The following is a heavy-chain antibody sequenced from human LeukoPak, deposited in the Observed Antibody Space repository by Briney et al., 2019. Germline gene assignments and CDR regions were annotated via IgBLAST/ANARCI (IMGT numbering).Heavy chain of an antibody. CDR1: GFTFSSYS. D-gene: IGHD3-9*01. Sequence: GGSLRLSCAASGFTFSSYSMNWVRQAPGRGLEWVSSISSSSYIYYADSVKGRFTISRDNAKNSLYLQMNSLRAEDTAVHYCARDTGDYDILTGYQGDYYYYGMDVWGQGTTVTVSS. CDR3: ARDTGDYDILTGYQGDYYYYGMDV. V-gene: IGHV3-21*01. J-gene: IGHJ6*02. CDR2: ISSSSYI.